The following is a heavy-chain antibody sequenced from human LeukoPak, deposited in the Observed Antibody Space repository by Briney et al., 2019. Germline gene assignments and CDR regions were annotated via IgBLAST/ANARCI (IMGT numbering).Heavy chain of an antibody. CDR3: ARNLVATSTYYFDY. CDR2: IYHSGST. J-gene: IGHJ4*02. D-gene: IGHD5-12*01. Sequence: SQTLSLTCAVSGGSISSGGYSWSWIRQPPGKGLVWIGYIYHSGSTYYNPSLKSRVTISVDRSKNQFSLKLSSVTAADTAVYYCARNLVATSTYYFDYWGQGTLVTVYS. CDR1: GGSISSGGYS. V-gene: IGHV4-30-2*01.